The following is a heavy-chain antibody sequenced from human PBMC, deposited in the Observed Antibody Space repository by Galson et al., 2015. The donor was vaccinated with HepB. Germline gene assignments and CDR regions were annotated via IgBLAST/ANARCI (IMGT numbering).Heavy chain of an antibody. CDR3: ARRGRDSSAHWIDY. J-gene: IGHJ4*02. D-gene: IGHD3-22*01. CDR1: GYTFTNYW. Sequence: QSGAEVKKPGESLTISCKGSGYTFTNYWIAWVRQMPGKGLEWMGIIYPGDSDTRYTPSFKGQVTMSVDKSISTAYLQWSTLKASDTAVYYCARRGRDSSAHWIDYWGQGTLVTVSS. V-gene: IGHV5-51*01. CDR2: IYPGDSDT.